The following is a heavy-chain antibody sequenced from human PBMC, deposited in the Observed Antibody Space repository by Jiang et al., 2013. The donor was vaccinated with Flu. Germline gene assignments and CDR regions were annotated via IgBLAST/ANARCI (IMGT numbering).Heavy chain of an antibody. CDR2: IIPIFATA. CDR3: ARNSSSEAYPLLLYYFDL. CDR1: SSHA. V-gene: IGHV1-69*15. D-gene: IGHD1-26*01. Sequence: SSHAISWVRQAPGQGLEWMGMIIPIFATANYPQKFQGRVTITADESTSTAYMELNSLKSDDTAVYYCARNSSSEAYPLLLYYFDLWGRGTLVTVSS. J-gene: IGHJ2*01.